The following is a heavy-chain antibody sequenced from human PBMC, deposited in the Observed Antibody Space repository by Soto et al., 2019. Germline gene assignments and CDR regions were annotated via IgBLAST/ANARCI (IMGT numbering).Heavy chain of an antibody. V-gene: IGHV1-18*01. CDR2: ISCYNGKT. J-gene: IGHJ6*02. CDR3: ARDAPRPELRFLEWHNYDYNGMDV. Sequence: QVQVVQSGDEVKETGASVRVSCKTSGYSFTAYGISWVRQAPGQGREWMGWISCYNGKTKYAQKVQGRVTMTTDTSTITAYMEARSLRSADTDIYYCARDAPRPELRFLEWHNYDYNGMDVWGQGTTVTVSS. CDR1: GYSFTAYG. D-gene: IGHD3-3*01.